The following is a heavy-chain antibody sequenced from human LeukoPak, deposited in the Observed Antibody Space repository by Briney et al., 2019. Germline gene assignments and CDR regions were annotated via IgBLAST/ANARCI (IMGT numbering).Heavy chain of an antibody. CDR3: AMRASAAIQAGLDY. Sequence: GGSLRLSCAASGFTFSSYGMHWVRQAPGKGLEWVAVISYDGSNKYYADSVKGRFTISRDNSKNTLYLQMNSLRAEDTAVYYCAMRASAAIQAGLDYWGQGTLVTVSS. CDR1: GFTFSSYG. J-gene: IGHJ4*02. D-gene: IGHD2-2*02. CDR2: ISYDGSNK. V-gene: IGHV3-30*03.